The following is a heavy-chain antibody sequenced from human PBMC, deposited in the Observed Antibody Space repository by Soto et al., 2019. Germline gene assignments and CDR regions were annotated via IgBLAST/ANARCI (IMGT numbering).Heavy chain of an antibody. CDR1: GGSISSGGYS. J-gene: IGHJ4*02. V-gene: IGHV4-30-2*01. D-gene: IGHD6-19*01. Sequence: QLQLQESGSGLVKPSQTLSLTCAVSGGSISSGGYSWSWIRQPPGKGLEWIGYIYHSGSTYYNPSLKSRVTISVDRSKNQFPVKMSSVTAADTAVYYCARAGGLGAVAVDYWGQGTLVTVSS. CDR3: ARAGGLGAVAVDY. CDR2: IYHSGST.